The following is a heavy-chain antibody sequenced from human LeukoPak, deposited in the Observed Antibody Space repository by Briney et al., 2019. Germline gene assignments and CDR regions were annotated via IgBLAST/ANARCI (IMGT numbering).Heavy chain of an antibody. CDR1: GFTFSSYA. CDR3: AKVRSSSWEYFDY. CDR2: ISGSGSLT. V-gene: IGHV3-23*01. J-gene: IGHJ4*02. Sequence: GGSLRLSCAASGFTFSSYAITWVRQAPGKGLEWVSSISGSGSLTYYADSVKGRFTISRDNSKNTLYLQMNSLRAEDTAVYYCAKVRSSSWEYFDYWGQGTLVTVSS. D-gene: IGHD6-13*01.